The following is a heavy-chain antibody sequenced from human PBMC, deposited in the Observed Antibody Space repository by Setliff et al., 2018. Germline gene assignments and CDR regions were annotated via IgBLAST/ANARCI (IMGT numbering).Heavy chain of an antibody. CDR2: ISYEGIDK. CDR1: GFTFSSYA. D-gene: IGHD3-9*01. J-gene: IGHJ4*02. CDR3: ARGRHHDTLSGYIDF. V-gene: IGHV3-30*04. Sequence: GGSLRLSCAASGFTFSSYALHWVRQAPGKGLEWVTLISYEGIDKYYADSVKGRFTVSRDNSKNTLYLQMNRLRAEDTAFYYCARGRHHDTLSGYIDFLGQGTLVTVSS.